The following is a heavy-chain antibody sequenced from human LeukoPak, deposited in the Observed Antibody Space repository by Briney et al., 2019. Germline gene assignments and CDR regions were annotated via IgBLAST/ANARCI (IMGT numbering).Heavy chain of an antibody. V-gene: IGHV1-18*01. J-gene: IGHJ4*02. CDR3: ARTRPYGGTGAHFDY. Sequence: ASVKVSCKASGYTFTSYGISWVRQAPGQGLEWMGWISAYNGNTNYAQKLQGRVTMTTDTSTSTAYMELRSLRSEDTAVYYCARTRPYGGTGAHFDYWGQGTLVTVSS. CDR1: GYTFTSYG. CDR2: ISAYNGNT. D-gene: IGHD4-23*01.